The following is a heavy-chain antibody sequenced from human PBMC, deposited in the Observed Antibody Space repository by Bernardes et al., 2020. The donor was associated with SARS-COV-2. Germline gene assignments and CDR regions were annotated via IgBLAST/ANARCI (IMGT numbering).Heavy chain of an antibody. CDR2: IYPGDSET. CDR3: ARHSSSSSYFGHAFDI. D-gene: IGHD6-13*01. Sequence: GEYLKISCKGSGYSFSCYWIGWVRPIPGKGLEWMGIIYPGDSETTYSPSFQGRVTISADKSISTAYLQWSSLRASDTAMYYCARHSSSSSYFGHAFDIWGQGTMVTVSS. CDR1: GYSFSCYW. V-gene: IGHV5-51*01. J-gene: IGHJ3*02.